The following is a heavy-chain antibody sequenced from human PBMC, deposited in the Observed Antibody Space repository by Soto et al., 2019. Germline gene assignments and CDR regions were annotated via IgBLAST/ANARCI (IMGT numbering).Heavy chain of an antibody. D-gene: IGHD4-4*01. CDR2: IKSKTDGGTT. J-gene: IGHJ3*02. Sequence: EVQLVESGGGLVKPGGSLRLSCAASGFTFSNAWMSWVRQAPGKGLEWVGRIKSKTDGGTTDYAAPVKGRFTISRDDSINTLYLQMNSLKTEYTAVYYCTTDYSATDAFDIWGQGTMVTVSS. CDR3: TTDYSATDAFDI. V-gene: IGHV3-15*01. CDR1: GFTFSNAW.